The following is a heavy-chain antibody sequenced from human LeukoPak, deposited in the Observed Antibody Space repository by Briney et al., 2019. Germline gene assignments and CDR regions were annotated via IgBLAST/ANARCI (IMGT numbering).Heavy chain of an antibody. CDR1: GFTFSNYW. CDR2: VKQDGSEK. Sequence: PGGSLRLSCVVSGFTFSNYWMTWVRQAPGKGLEWVANVKQDGSEKNYVDSVEGRFTISRDNSKNTLYLQMNSLRAEDTAVYYCATHYDSSYYSPRFLGFDVWGQGTKVTVSS. J-gene: IGHJ3*01. V-gene: IGHV3-7*03. CDR3: ATHYDSSYYSPRFLGFDV. D-gene: IGHD3-22*01.